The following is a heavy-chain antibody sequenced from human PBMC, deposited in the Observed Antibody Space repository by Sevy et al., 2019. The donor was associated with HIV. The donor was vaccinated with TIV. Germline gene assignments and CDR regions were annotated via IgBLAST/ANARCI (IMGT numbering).Heavy chain of an antibody. CDR2: ISSSSSYI. D-gene: IGHD3-22*01. CDR3: ARETGAAYYSDTSGFDY. CDR1: GFTFSSYS. V-gene: IGHV3-21*06. J-gene: IGHJ4*02. Sequence: GGSLRLSCAASGFTFSSYSMNWVRQAPGKGLEWVSSISSSSSYIYYADSVKGRFTVSRDNARSSLFLQLSDLRAGDTAVYYCARETGAAYYSDTSGFDYWGQGTLVTVSS.